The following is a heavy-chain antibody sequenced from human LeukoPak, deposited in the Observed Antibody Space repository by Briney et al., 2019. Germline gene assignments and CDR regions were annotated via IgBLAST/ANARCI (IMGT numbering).Heavy chain of an antibody. CDR2: IYYSGST. V-gene: IGHV4-59*08. Sequence: SGTLSLTCTVSGGSISSYYWSWIRQPPGKGLEWIGYIYYSGSTNYNPSLKSRVTISVDTSKNQFSLKLSSVTAADTAVYYCARNYDILTGYYDYWGQGTLVTVSS. CDR3: ARNYDILTGYYDY. CDR1: GGSISSYY. D-gene: IGHD3-9*01. J-gene: IGHJ4*02.